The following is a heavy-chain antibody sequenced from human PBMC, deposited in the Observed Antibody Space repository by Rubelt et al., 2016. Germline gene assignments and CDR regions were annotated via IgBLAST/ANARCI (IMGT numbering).Heavy chain of an antibody. D-gene: IGHD4-17*01. CDR1: GFTFSSYW. J-gene: IGHJ6*02. Sequence: EVQLVESGGGLVQPGGSLRLSCAASGFTFSSYWMHWVRQAPGKGLVWVSRINSDGSSTSYADSVKGRFTISRDNAKNTLYLQMKSLRAEDTAEYYCARFADYGRREHGMDVWGQGTTVTTSS. CDR3: ARFADYGRREHGMDV. V-gene: IGHV3-74*01. CDR2: INSDGSST.